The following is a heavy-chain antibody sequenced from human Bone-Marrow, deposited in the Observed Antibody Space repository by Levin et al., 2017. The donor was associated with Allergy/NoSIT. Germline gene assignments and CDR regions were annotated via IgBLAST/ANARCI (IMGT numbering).Heavy chain of an antibody. CDR1: GFTFSSYG. Sequence: GGSLRLSCAASGFTFSSYGMHWVRQAPGKGLEWVAVIWYDGSNKYYADSVKGRFTISRDNSKNTLYLQMNSLRAEDTAVYYCARDSRAIFGVVKNYYYYMDVWGKGTTVTVSS. V-gene: IGHV3-33*01. D-gene: IGHD3-3*01. CDR2: IWYDGSNK. J-gene: IGHJ6*03. CDR3: ARDSRAIFGVVKNYYYYMDV.